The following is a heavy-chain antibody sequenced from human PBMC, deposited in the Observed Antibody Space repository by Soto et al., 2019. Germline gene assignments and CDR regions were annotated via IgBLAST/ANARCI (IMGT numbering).Heavy chain of an antibody. Sequence: GGSLRLSCAASGFTFSSYSMNWVRQAPGKGLEWVSSISSSSSYIYYADSVKGRFTISRDNAKNSLYLQMNSLRAEDTAVYYCARVGLGGGITMVRGVISPQTKTRYYYYMDVWGKGTTVTVSS. CDR2: ISSSSSYI. J-gene: IGHJ6*03. D-gene: IGHD3-10*01. V-gene: IGHV3-21*01. CDR1: GFTFSSYS. CDR3: ARVGLGGGITMVRGVISPQTKTRYYYYMDV.